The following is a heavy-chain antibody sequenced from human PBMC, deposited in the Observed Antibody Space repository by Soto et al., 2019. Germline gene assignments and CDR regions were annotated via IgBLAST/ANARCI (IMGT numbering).Heavy chain of an antibody. CDR2: ITSGGRSI. CDR3: VRRMASPDQ. Sequence: GGSLRLSCTASGFTFSDYGMNWVRQAPGKGLEWVSYITSGGRSIYYADSVKGRFIISRDSAENSLYLQMNSLRPEDTAVYYCVRRMASPDQWGQGTLVTVSS. V-gene: IGHV3-48*03. CDR1: GFTFSDYG. J-gene: IGHJ4*02. D-gene: IGHD2-15*01.